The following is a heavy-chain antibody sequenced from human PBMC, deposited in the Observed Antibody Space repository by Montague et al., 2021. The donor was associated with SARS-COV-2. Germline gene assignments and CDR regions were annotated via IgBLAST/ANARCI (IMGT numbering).Heavy chain of an antibody. J-gene: IGHJ4*02. CDR3: ARGRDYDILTGYYYYFDY. CDR1: GYSFTSYD. CDR2: MNPNSGDS. Sequence: SVKVSCKASGYSFTSYDISWVRQATGQGPEWLGWMNPNSGDSGYAQKFQGRVTMTRDTSIRTVYVELSSLRSEDTAVYYCARGRDYDILTGYYYYFDYWGQGTPVTVSS. D-gene: IGHD3-9*01. V-gene: IGHV1-8*01.